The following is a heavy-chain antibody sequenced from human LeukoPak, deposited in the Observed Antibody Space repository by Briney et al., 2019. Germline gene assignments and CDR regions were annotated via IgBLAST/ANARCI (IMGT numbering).Heavy chain of an antibody. CDR2: ISGSGGST. D-gene: IGHD5-12*01. J-gene: IGHJ4*02. Sequence: PGGSLRLSCAASGFAFSSYAMSWVRQAPGKGLEWVSAISGSGGSTYYADSVKGRFTISRDNSKNTLYLQMNSLRAEDTAVYYCAKDIVATTYFDYWGQGTLVTVSS. V-gene: IGHV3-23*01. CDR3: AKDIVATTYFDY. CDR1: GFAFSSYA.